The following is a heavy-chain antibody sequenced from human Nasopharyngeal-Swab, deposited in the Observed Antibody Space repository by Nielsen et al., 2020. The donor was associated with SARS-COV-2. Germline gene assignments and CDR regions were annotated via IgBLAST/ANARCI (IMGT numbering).Heavy chain of an antibody. J-gene: IGHJ6*02. CDR3: ARPKVGYSYGLGDYYYYGMDV. CDR1: GFTFSSYS. V-gene: IGHV3-21*01. D-gene: IGHD5-18*01. Sequence: GESLNISCAASGFTFSSYSMNWVRQAPGKGLEWVSSISSSSSYIYYADSVKGRFTISRDNAKNSLYLQMNSLRAEDTAVYYCARPKVGYSYGLGDYYYYGMDVWGQGTTVTVSS. CDR2: ISSSSSYI.